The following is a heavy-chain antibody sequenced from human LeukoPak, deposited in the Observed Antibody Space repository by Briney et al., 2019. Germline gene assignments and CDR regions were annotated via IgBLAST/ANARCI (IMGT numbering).Heavy chain of an antibody. CDR1: GFTFSDFH. Sequence: GGSLRLSYTASGFTFSDFHMSWIRQAPGKGLEWGSHISGSGYAIHHPGSVKGRFTISRDNAKNSLYLQMNSLRVEDSAVYYCARLSGTYSRGGDHWGQGTLVTVSS. D-gene: IGHD1-26*01. CDR2: ISGSGYAI. J-gene: IGHJ4*02. V-gene: IGHV3-11*01. CDR3: ARLSGTYSRGGDH.